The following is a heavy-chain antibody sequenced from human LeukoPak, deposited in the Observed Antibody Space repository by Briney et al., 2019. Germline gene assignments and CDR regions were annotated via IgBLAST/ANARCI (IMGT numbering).Heavy chain of an antibody. V-gene: IGHV3-15*01. CDR1: GFTFSDYY. Sequence: GGSLRLSCAASGFTFSDYYMSWIRQAPGKGLEWVGRIKSKTDGGTTDYAAPVKGRFTISRDDSKNTLYLQMNSLKTEDTAVYYCTTGAGAMVRGVIGDYWGQGTLVTVSS. D-gene: IGHD3-10*01. J-gene: IGHJ4*02. CDR3: TTGAGAMVRGVIGDY. CDR2: IKSKTDGGTT.